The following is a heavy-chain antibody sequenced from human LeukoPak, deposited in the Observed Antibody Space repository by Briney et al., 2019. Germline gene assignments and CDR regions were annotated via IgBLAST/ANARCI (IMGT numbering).Heavy chain of an antibody. CDR3: ARGKNDDYDYVWGSYRRRGVWFDP. V-gene: IGHV4-34*01. Sequence: SETLSLTCAVYGGSFSGYYWSWLRQPPGKGLEWIGEINHSGSTNYYPSLKSRVTISVDTSKNQFSLKLSSVTAADTAVYYCARGKNDDYDYVWGSYRRRGVWFDPWGQGTLVTVSS. CDR1: GGSFSGYY. J-gene: IGHJ5*02. D-gene: IGHD3-16*02. CDR2: INHSGST.